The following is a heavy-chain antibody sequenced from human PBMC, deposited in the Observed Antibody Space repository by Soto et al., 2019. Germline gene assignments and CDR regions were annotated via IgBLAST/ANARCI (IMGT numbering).Heavy chain of an antibody. V-gene: IGHV4-4*02. Sequence: SETLSLTCAVSGGSISSSNWWSWVRQPPGKGLEWIGEIYHSGSTNYNPSLKSRVTISVDKSKNQFSLKLSSVTAADTAVYYCARSIAVAGNQGYYYGMDVWGQGTTVTVSS. CDR1: GGSISSSNW. CDR2: IYHSGST. J-gene: IGHJ6*02. CDR3: ARSIAVAGNQGYYYGMDV. D-gene: IGHD6-19*01.